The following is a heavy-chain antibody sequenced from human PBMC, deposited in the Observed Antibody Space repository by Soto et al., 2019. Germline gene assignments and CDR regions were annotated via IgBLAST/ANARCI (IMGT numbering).Heavy chain of an antibody. CDR2: INVGNGNT. V-gene: IGHV1-3*05. CDR3: ARERWASGSRWFDP. J-gene: IGHJ5*02. Sequence: QVQLVQSGAEEKKPGASVKVSCKASGYTFISYSMHWVRQAPGHRLEWMGWINVGNGNTKYSQKFQGRVAITGDTSASTGYVEVSSLRSEDTAVYYCARERWASGSRWFDPWGQGTLVTVSS. CDR1: GYTFISYS. D-gene: IGHD6-19*01.